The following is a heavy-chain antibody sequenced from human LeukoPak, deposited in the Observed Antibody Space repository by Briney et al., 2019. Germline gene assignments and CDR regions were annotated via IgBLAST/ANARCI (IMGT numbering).Heavy chain of an antibody. Sequence: PSETLSLTCTVSGGSISSSSYYWGWIRQPPGKGLEWIGSIYYSGSTYYNPSLKSRVTISVDTSKNQFSLKLSSVTAADTAVYYCASPPTDSSGYIGPPWYWGQGTLVTVSS. CDR3: ASPPTDSSGYIGPPWY. J-gene: IGHJ4*02. CDR2: IYYSGST. CDR1: GGSISSSSYY. V-gene: IGHV4-39*07. D-gene: IGHD3-22*01.